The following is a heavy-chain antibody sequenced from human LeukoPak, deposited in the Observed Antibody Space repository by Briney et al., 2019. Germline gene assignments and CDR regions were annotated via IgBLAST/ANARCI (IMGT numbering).Heavy chain of an antibody. Sequence: ASVKVSCKASGYTFTSYYMHWVRQAPGQGLEWMGIINPSGGSTSYAQKFQGRVTMTRDTSTSTDYMELSSLRSEDTAVYYCARVTQKCSGGSCYPANFDYWGQGTLVTVSS. V-gene: IGHV1-46*01. CDR1: GYTFTSYY. D-gene: IGHD2-15*01. CDR3: ARVTQKCSGGSCYPANFDY. CDR2: INPSGGST. J-gene: IGHJ4*02.